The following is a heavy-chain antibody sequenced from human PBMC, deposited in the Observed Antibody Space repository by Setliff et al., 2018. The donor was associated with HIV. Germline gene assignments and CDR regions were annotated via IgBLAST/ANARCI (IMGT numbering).Heavy chain of an antibody. Sequence: SWVRQHPGKGLEWVSVIYSTGSTSYADSMKGRFTISRDNSKNRLYLQLDNLGGDDTAMYYCAREGESSGRAGTFDSWGQGTLVTVSS. CDR2: IYSTGST. J-gene: IGHJ4*02. V-gene: IGHV3-66*03. D-gene: IGHD3-22*01. CDR3: AREGESSGRAGTFDS.